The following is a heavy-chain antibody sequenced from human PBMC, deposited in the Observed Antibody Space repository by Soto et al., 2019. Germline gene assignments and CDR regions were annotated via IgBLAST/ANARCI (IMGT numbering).Heavy chain of an antibody. J-gene: IGHJ5*02. CDR2: IYYSGST. D-gene: IGHD2-2*01. CDR3: ARAGDIVVVPAANNKVSWFDP. V-gene: IGHV4-59*01. Sequence: SETLSLTCTVSGGSISSYYWSWIRQPPGKGLEWIGYIYYSGSTNYNPSLKSRDTISVDTSKNQFSLKLSSVTAADTAVYYCARAGDIVVVPAANNKVSWFDPWGQGTLVTVSS. CDR1: GGSISSYY.